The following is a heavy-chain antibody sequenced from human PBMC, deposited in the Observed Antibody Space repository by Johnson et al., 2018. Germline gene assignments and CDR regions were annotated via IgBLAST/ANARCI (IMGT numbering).Heavy chain of an antibody. V-gene: IGHV3-30*03. J-gene: IGHJ3*02. Sequence: QVQLVESGGGVVQPGMSLRLSCAASGFTFSSYGMHWVRQAPGKGLEWVAVISYDGSNKYYADSVKGRFTISRDNAKNSLYLQMNSLRAEDTAVYYCAREGVYSGSYEAFDIWGQGTMVTVSS. CDR3: AREGVYSGSYEAFDI. CDR2: ISYDGSNK. CDR1: GFTFSSYG. D-gene: IGHD1-26*01.